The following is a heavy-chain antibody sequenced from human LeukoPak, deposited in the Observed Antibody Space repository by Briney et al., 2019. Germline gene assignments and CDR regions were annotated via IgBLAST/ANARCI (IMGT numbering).Heavy chain of an antibody. D-gene: IGHD2-21*02. J-gene: IGHJ1*01. V-gene: IGHV4-59*12. CDR3: ARVKTMRGGDWSAEYFQH. CDR2: IYYSGST. Sequence: SETLSLTCTVSGGSISSYYWSWIRQPPGKGLEWIGYIYYSGSTNYNPSLKSRVTISVDTSKNQFSLKLSSVTAADTAVYYCARVKTMRGGDWSAEYFQHWGQGTLVTVSS. CDR1: GGSISSYY.